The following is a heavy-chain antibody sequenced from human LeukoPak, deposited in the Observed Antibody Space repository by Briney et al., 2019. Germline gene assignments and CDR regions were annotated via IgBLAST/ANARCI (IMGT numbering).Heavy chain of an antibody. V-gene: IGHV1-3*03. CDR3: ARAGSGSYLYYFDY. J-gene: IGHJ4*02. CDR2: INAGNGNT. D-gene: IGHD1-26*01. Sequence: ASVKVSCKASGYSFTSYAMHWVRQAPGQRLEWMGWINAGNGNTKYSQELQGRVTITRDTSASTAYMELSSLRSEDMAVYDCARAGSGSYLYYFDYWGQGTLVTVSS. CDR1: GYSFTSYA.